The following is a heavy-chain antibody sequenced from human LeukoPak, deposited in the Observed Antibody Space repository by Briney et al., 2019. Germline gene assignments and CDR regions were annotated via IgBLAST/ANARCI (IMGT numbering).Heavy chain of an antibody. CDR2: ISYDGSNK. Sequence: GRSLRLSCAASGFTFSSYGMHWVRQAPGKGPEWVAVISYDGSNKYYADSVKGRFTISRDNSKNTLYLQMNSLRAEDTAVYYCAKSGGYCGGDCYSPYYFDYWGQGTLVTVSS. CDR3: AKSGGYCGGDCYSPYYFDY. CDR1: GFTFSSYG. V-gene: IGHV3-30*18. J-gene: IGHJ4*02. D-gene: IGHD2-21*02.